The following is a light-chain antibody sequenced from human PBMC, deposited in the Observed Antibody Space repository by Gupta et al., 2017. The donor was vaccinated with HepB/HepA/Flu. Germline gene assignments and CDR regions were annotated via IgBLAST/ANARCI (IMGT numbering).Light chain of an antibody. CDR3: QQYGSSPLT. J-gene: IGKJ4*01. CDR2: DIS. V-gene: IGKV3-20*01. Sequence: ENVLTQSPGTLSLSPGERATLSCRASQSITRTYLAWYQQKPGQAPRLLIYDISTRATGTPDRFSGSGSGTDFTLTISRLEPEDLAIYYCQQYGSSPLTFGGGTRVEIK. CDR1: QSITRTY.